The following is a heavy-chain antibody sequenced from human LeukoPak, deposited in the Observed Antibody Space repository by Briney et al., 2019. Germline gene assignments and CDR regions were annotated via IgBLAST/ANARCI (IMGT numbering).Heavy chain of an antibody. V-gene: IGHV4-59*01. J-gene: IGHJ4*02. CDR3: ARATGYMIEDYFDY. Sequence: GSLRLSCTASGFTFGDYAMSWVRQAPGKGLEWIGYIYYSGSTNYNPSLKSRVTISVKTSKNQFSLKLSSVTAADTAVYYRARATGYMIEDYFDYWGQGTLVTVSS. CDR1: GFTFGDYA. CDR2: IYYSGST. D-gene: IGHD3-22*01.